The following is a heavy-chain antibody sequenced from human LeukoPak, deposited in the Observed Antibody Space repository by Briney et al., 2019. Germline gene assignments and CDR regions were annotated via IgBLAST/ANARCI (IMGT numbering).Heavy chain of an antibody. CDR1: GFTFSDYY. CDR2: INHRGST. CDR3: ARERSDY. J-gene: IGHJ4*02. V-gene: IGHV4-34*01. Sequence: GSLRLSCAASGFTFSDYYMSWIRQPPGKGLEWIGEINHRGSTNYNPSLKSRVTISVDTSKNQFSLKLSSVTAADTAVYYCARERSDYWGQGTLVTVSS. D-gene: IGHD4-17*01.